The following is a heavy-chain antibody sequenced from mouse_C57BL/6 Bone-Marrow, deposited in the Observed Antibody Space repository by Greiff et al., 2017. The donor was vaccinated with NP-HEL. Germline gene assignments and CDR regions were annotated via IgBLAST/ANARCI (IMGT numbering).Heavy chain of an antibody. CDR2: ISYDGSN. CDR1: GYSITSGYY. V-gene: IGHV3-6*01. CDR3: ARARWLLWYFDV. J-gene: IGHJ1*03. Sequence: EVQVVESGPGLVKPSQSLSLTCSVTGYSITSGYYWNWIRQFPGNKLEWMGYISYDGSNNYNPSLKNRISITRDTSKNQFFLKLNSVTTEDTATYYCARARWLLWYFDVWGTGTTVTVSS. D-gene: IGHD2-3*01.